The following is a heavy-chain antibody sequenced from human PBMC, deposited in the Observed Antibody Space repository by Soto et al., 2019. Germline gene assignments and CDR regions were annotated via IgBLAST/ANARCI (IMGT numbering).Heavy chain of an antibody. J-gene: IGHJ4*02. CDR2: IKSKTDGGTT. V-gene: IGHV3-15*07. CDR1: GFTFSNAW. CDR3: TTGDPIAAYFDY. D-gene: IGHD6-25*01. Sequence: GGSLRLSCAASGFTFSNAWMNWVRQAPGKGLEWVGRIKSKTDGGTTDYAAPVKGRFTISRDDSKNTLYLQMNSLKPEDTAVYYCTTGDPIAAYFDYWGQGTLVTVSS.